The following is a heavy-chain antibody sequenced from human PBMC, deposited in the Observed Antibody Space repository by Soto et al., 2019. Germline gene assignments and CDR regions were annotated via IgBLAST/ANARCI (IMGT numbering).Heavy chain of an antibody. D-gene: IGHD3-22*01. Sequence: GESLKSSCRGSGYSLTSYWIGWVRQMPGKGLEWMGIIYPGDSDTRYSPSFQGQVTISADKSISTAYLQWSSLKASDTAMYYCARIQYYYDSSGYSSNSPWYYFDYWGQGTLVTVYS. CDR3: ARIQYYYDSSGYSSNSPWYYFDY. CDR2: IYPGDSDT. V-gene: IGHV5-51*01. CDR1: GYSLTSYW. J-gene: IGHJ4*02.